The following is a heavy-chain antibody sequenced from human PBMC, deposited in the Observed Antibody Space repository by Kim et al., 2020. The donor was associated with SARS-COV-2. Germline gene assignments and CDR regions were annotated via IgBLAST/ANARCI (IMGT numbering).Heavy chain of an antibody. D-gene: IGHD2-15*01. CDR3: ARVVTPYYYYYYMDV. V-gene: IGHV1-69*01. J-gene: IGHJ6*03. Sequence: QKFKGSVTITADESTSTAYMELSSLRSEDTAVYYCARVVTPYYYYYYMDVWGKGTTVTVSS.